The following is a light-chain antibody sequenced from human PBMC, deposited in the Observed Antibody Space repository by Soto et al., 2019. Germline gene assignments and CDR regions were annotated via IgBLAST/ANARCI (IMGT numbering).Light chain of an antibody. CDR3: CSYAGDTTFFV. CDR2: EVN. Sequence: QSALTQPASMSGSPGQSITISCTGTSSDVGSYYPVSWFQQHPGKAPKLIIYEVNKRPSGVSDRFSGSKSGNTASLTICGLQAADEAEYYCCSYAGDTTFFVFGTGTKLTVL. J-gene: IGLJ1*01. V-gene: IGLV2-23*02. CDR1: SSDVGSYYP.